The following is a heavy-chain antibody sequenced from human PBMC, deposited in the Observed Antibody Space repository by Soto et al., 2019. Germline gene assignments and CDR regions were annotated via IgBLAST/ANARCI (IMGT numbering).Heavy chain of an antibody. CDR2: IWYAGSNK. D-gene: IGHD4-17*01. CDR3: AKDSSYGGNRPFDY. Sequence: QVQLVESGGGVVQPGRSLRLSCAASGFTFSRYGMHWVRQAPGKGLEWVAVIWYAGSNKYYADSVKGRFTISRDNSKNTLYLQMNSLRAEDTAVYYCAKDSSYGGNRPFDYWGQGTLVTVSS. V-gene: IGHV3-33*06. CDR1: GFTFSRYG. J-gene: IGHJ4*02.